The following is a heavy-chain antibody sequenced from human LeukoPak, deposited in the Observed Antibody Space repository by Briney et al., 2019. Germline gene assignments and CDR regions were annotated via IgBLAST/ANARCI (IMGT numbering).Heavy chain of an antibody. D-gene: IGHD6-19*01. CDR1: GCTFSSYA. V-gene: IGHV3-64*01. CDR2: ISSNGGST. J-gene: IGHJ4*02. CDR3: ARDSGSGWYGIDY. Sequence: PGGSLRLSCAASGCTFSSYAMPWVRQAPGKGLEYVSAISSNGGSTYYANSVKGRFTISRDNSKNTLYLQMGSLRAEDMAVYYCARDSGSGWYGIDYWGQGTLVTVSS.